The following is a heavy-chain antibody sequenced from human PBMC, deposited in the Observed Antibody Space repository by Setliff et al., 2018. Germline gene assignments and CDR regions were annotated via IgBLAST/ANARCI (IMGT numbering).Heavy chain of an antibody. CDR2: IKSKTDGGTT. J-gene: IGHJ4*02. CDR3: SKHPTALTTAGGDY. V-gene: IGHV3-15*01. Sequence: GGSLRLSCAASGFTFSNAWMSWVRQAPGKGLEWVGRIKSKTDGGTTDYAAPVKGRFTISRDDSKNTLYLQMNSLKTEDTAVYYCSKHPTALTTAGGDYWGQGTLVTVSS. CDR1: GFTFSNAW. D-gene: IGHD4-17*01.